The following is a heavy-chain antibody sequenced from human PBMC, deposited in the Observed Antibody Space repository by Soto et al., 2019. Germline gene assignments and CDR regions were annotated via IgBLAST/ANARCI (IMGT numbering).Heavy chain of an antibody. Sequence: PGGSLRLSCAASGFTFSSYGMHWVRQAPGKGLEWVAVISYDGSNKYYADSVKGRFTISRDNSKNTLYLQMNSLRAEDTAVYYCAKDLRAVAGLVYWGQGTLVTVSS. CDR1: GFTFSSYG. J-gene: IGHJ4*02. CDR2: ISYDGSNK. CDR3: AKDLRAVAGLVY. V-gene: IGHV3-30*18. D-gene: IGHD6-19*01.